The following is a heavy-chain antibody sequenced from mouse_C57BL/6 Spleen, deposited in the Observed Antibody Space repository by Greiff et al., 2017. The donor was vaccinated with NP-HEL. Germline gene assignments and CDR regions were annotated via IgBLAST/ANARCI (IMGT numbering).Heavy chain of an antibody. V-gene: IGHV5-17*01. Sequence: EVQVVESGGGLVKPGGSLKLSCAASGFTFSDYGMHWVRQAPEKGLEWVAYISSGSSTIYYADTVKGRFTISRDNAKNTLFLQMTSLRSEDTAMYYCARPSTTVVSYAMDYWGQGTSVTVSS. CDR2: ISSGSSTI. CDR3: ARPSTTVVSYAMDY. CDR1: GFTFSDYG. D-gene: IGHD1-1*01. J-gene: IGHJ4*01.